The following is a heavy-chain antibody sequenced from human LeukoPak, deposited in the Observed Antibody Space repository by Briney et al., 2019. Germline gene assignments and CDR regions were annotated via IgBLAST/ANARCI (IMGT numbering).Heavy chain of an antibody. CDR1: GYTFTGYY. V-gene: IGHV1-2*02. CDR3: AKSIVGASTGFDY. D-gene: IGHD1-26*01. Sequence: ASVKVSCKASGYTFTGYYMNWVRQAPGQGLEWMGWITPNSGGTNYAQKFQGRVTMTRDTSISTAYMELSRLRSDDTAVYYCAKSIVGASTGFDYWGQGTLVTVSS. J-gene: IGHJ4*02. CDR2: ITPNSGGT.